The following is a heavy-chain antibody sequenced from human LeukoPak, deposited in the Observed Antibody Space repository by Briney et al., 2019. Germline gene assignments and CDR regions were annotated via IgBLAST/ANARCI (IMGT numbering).Heavy chain of an antibody. CDR3: XXXXXGSYGFDY. J-gene: IGHJ4*02. CDR1: GFTFDDYA. CDR2: ITRNSGSI. Sequence: PGRSLRLSCAASGFTFDDYAMHWVRQAPGKGLEWVSGITRNSGSIGYADSVKGRFTISRDNAENSLYLQMNSLRTEDTALYYCXXXXXGSYGFDYWGQGTLVTVSS. V-gene: IGHV3-9*01. D-gene: IGHD1-26*01.